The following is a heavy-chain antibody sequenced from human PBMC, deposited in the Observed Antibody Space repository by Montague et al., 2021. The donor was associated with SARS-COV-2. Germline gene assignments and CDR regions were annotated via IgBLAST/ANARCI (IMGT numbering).Heavy chain of an antibody. J-gene: IGHJ4*02. V-gene: IGHV4-59*01. CDR1: GGSISRYF. CDR2: VHNSGNT. D-gene: IGHD5-24*01. Sequence: SETQSLTCTVSGGSISRYFLNWIRQPPGKRPEWIGYVHNSGNTNYKHSLKSRVTISVDTSKNQFSLRLNSVTAADTTIYYCAYTASRDGYNWPLALDYWGQGTLVTVSS. CDR3: AYTASRDGYNWPLALDY.